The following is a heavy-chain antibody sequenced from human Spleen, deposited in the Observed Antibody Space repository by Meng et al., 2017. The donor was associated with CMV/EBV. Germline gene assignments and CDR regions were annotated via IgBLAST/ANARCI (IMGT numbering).Heavy chain of an antibody. J-gene: IGHJ6*02. D-gene: IGHD3-22*01. CDR1: GFTFSSYG. CDR3: ARDSRDSSGYLYYYYYGMDV. Sequence: GESLKISCAASGFTFSSYGMHWVRQAPGKGLEWVAVIWYDGSNKYYADSVKGRFTISRDNSKNTLYLQMNSLRAEDTAVYYCARDSRDSSGYLYYYYYGMDVWGQGTTVTVSS. CDR2: IWYDGSNK. V-gene: IGHV3-33*01.